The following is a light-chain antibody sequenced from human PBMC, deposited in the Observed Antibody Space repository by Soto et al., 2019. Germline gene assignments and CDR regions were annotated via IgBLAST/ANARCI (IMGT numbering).Light chain of an antibody. Sequence: DIPMTQSPSSLSASVGDRVTITCRASQSISDYLNWFQQKPGKAPKLLIYGASSLQSGVPSRFSGSGSGTDFTLTISSLQPEDFAIYYCQQSYSTPYTFGQGTKLEIK. V-gene: IGKV1-39*01. J-gene: IGKJ2*01. CDR3: QQSYSTPYT. CDR2: GAS. CDR1: QSISDY.